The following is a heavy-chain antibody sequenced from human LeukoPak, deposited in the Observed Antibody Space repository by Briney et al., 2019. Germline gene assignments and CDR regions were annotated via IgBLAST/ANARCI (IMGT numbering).Heavy chain of an antibody. D-gene: IGHD2-15*01. CDR3: AGWCCSGGSCFNY. CDR1: GGSISSSNW. V-gene: IGHV4-4*02. CDR2: IYHSGST. Sequence: SEALSLTCAVSGGSISSSNWWSWVRQPPGKGLEWIGEIYHSGSTNYNPSLKSRVTISVDKSKNQFSLKLSSVTAADTAVCYCAGWCCSGGSCFNYWGQGTLVTVSS. J-gene: IGHJ4*02.